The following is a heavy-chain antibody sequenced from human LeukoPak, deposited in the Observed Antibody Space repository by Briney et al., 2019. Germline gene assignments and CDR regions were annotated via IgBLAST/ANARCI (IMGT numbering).Heavy chain of an antibody. V-gene: IGHV3-9*01. J-gene: IGHJ5*02. D-gene: IGHD3-10*01. CDR3: AKDALIYGSGQFFDP. Sequence: QPGGSLRLSCAASGFTFDDYAMHCVRQAPGKGLEWVSGISWNSGSIGYADSVKGRFTISRDNAKNSLYLQMNSLRAEDTALYYCAKDALIYGSGQFFDPWGQGTLVTVSS. CDR2: ISWNSGSI. CDR1: GFTFDDYA.